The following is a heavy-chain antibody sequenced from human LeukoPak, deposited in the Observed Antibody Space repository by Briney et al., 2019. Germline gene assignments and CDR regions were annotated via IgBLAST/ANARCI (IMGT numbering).Heavy chain of an antibody. CDR3: AKGYGDYDY. D-gene: IGHD4-17*01. CDR2: IYHSGST. V-gene: IGHV4-30-2*01. J-gene: IGHJ4*02. Sequence: PSETLSLTCAVSGGSISSGGYSWSWIRQPPGKGLEWIGYIYHSGSTYYNPSLKSRVTISVDRSKNQFSLKLSSVTAADTAVYYCAKGYGDYDYWGQGTLVTVSS. CDR1: GGSISSGGYS.